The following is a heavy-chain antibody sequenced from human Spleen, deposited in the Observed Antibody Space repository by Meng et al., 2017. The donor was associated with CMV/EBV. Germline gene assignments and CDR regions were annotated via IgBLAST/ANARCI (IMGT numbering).Heavy chain of an antibody. J-gene: IGHJ4*02. CDR3: ARPRYTTSSPFDD. Sequence: SETLSLTCSVSGYAINSGYYWGWIRQPPGKGLEWIGSFYHNGSTYYNPSLKSRVTISVDTSKNQFSLNLSSVTAADTAVYYCARPRYTTSSPFDDWGQGTLVTVSS. CDR2: FYHNGST. CDR1: GYAINSGYY. V-gene: IGHV4-38-2*01. D-gene: IGHD6-6*01.